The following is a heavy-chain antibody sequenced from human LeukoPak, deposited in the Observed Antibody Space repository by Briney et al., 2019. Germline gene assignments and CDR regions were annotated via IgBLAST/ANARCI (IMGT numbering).Heavy chain of an antibody. J-gene: IGHJ5*02. Sequence: GGSLRLSCAASGFTFSSYAMHWVRQAPGKGLEWVAVISYDGSNKYYADSVKGRFTISRDNSKNTLHLQMNSLRAEDTAVYYCARGGRYCSGGSCYWFDPWGQGTLVTVSS. D-gene: IGHD2-15*01. CDR3: ARGGRYCSGGSCYWFDP. CDR2: ISYDGSNK. V-gene: IGHV3-30*04. CDR1: GFTFSSYA.